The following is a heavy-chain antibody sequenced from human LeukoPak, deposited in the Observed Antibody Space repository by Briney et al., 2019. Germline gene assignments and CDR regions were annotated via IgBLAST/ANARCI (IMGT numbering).Heavy chain of an antibody. Sequence: PGRSLRLSCAASGFTFSSYAMHWVRQAPGKGLEWVAVISYDGSNKYYADSVKGRFTISRDNSKNTLYLQMNSLRAEDTAVYYCAKDLTSGWQGAFDIWGQGTMVTVSS. V-gene: IGHV3-30-3*01. CDR1: GFTFSSYA. J-gene: IGHJ3*02. D-gene: IGHD6-19*01. CDR3: AKDLTSGWQGAFDI. CDR2: ISYDGSNK.